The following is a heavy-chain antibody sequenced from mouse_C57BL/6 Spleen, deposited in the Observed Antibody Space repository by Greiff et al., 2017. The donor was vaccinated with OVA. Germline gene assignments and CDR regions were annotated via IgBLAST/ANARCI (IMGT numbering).Heavy chain of an antibody. D-gene: IGHD2-5*01. Sequence: QVQLKQPGAELVKPGASVKLSCKASGYTFTSYWMHWVKQRPGRGLEWIGRIDPNSGGTKYNEKFKSKATLTVDKPSSTAYMQLSSLTSEDSAVYYCAREDYSNSWYFDVWGTGTTVTVSS. CDR2: IDPNSGGT. J-gene: IGHJ1*03. CDR1: GYTFTSYW. CDR3: AREDYSNSWYFDV. V-gene: IGHV1-72*01.